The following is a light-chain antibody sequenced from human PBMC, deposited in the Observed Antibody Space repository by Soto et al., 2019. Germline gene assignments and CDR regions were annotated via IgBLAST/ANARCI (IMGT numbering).Light chain of an antibody. V-gene: IGKV3-15*01. CDR1: QSVRSN. J-gene: IGKJ1*01. CDR3: QQYNNWPRT. CDR2: AAS. Sequence: EIVITQSPATPSVYTGESATLSCRASQSVRSNLAWYQQRPGQAPRLLIYAASTRATGIPARFSGSGSGTEFTLIIDSLQSEDFAVYYCQQYNNWPRTFGQGTKVDI.